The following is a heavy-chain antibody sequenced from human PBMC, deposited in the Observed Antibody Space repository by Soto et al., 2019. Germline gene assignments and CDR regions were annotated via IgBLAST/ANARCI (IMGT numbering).Heavy chain of an antibody. Sequence: QVQLVESGGGVVQHGRSLRLSCAASGFTFNSYGMHWVRQAPGKGLEWVAVISYDGSNQDYADSVKGRFTISRDNSKNTLFLQLNSLRTEDTVVYYCAKDQVSSGWYKWSWFDPWGQGTLITVSS. CDR1: GFTFNSYG. D-gene: IGHD6-19*01. J-gene: IGHJ5*02. CDR2: ISYDGSNQ. CDR3: AKDQVSSGWYKWSWFDP. V-gene: IGHV3-30*18.